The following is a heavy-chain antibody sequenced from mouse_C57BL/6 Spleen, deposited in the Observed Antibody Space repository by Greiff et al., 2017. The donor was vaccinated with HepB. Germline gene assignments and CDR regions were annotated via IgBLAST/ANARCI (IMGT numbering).Heavy chain of an antibody. J-gene: IGHJ4*01. CDR2: INPNNGGT. D-gene: IGHD1-1*01. Sequence: VQLQQSGPELVKPGASVKISCKASGYTFTDYYMNWVKQSHGKSLEWIGDINPNNGGTSYNQKFKGKATLTVDKSSSTAYMELRSLTSEDSAVYYCARTSRGSNAMDYWGQGTSVTVSS. V-gene: IGHV1-26*01. CDR3: ARTSRGSNAMDY. CDR1: GYTFTDYY.